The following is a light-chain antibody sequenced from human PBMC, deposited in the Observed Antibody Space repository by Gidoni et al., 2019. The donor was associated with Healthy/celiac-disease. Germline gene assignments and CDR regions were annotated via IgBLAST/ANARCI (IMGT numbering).Light chain of an antibody. CDR1: QRISSY. J-gene: IGKJ4*01. V-gene: IGKV1-39*01. Sequence: DIQLTPYPSSLSASVGDRVTITCRASQRISSYLNWYQQQPGKAPNLLIYAASSCQSGVPSRFIGSGSWTDFTLTIISLQPDDFATYYCHQSYSTLPLTFGGGTKVEIK. CDR3: HQSYSTLPLT. CDR2: AAS.